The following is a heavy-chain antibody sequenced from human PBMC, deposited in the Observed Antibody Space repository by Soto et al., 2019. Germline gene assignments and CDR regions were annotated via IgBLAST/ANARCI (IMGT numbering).Heavy chain of an antibody. CDR2: ISGSGGST. CDR3: ANHQGGEGIQLWIHFDY. Sequence: GGSLRLSCAASGFTFSSYAMSWVRQAPGKGLEWVSAISGSGGSTYYADSVKGRFTISRDNSKNTLYLQMNSLRAEDTAVYYCANHQGGEGIQLWIHFDYWGQGTLVTVSS. J-gene: IGHJ4*02. CDR1: GFTFSSYA. D-gene: IGHD5-18*01. V-gene: IGHV3-23*01.